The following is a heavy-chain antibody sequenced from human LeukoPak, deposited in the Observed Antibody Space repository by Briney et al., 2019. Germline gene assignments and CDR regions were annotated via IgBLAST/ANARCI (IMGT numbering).Heavy chain of an antibody. V-gene: IGHV4-59*08. CDR1: GGSISTLL. J-gene: IGHJ4*02. CDR2: ITECGTI. D-gene: IGHD2-8*01. Sequence: SETLSLTCTVSGGSISTLLWTWIRQSPGHERRWIVYITECGTIKCNPSLESRVTISRDTSKNQFSLNLNSMTAADTAVYYCARLPPARRPPYCTTSWGFFDTWGQGTLVTVSS. CDR3: ARLPPARRPPYCTTSWGFFDT.